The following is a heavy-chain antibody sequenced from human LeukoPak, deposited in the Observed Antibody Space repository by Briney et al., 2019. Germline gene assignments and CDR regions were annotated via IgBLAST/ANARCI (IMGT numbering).Heavy chain of an antibody. CDR1: GYTSTSYD. J-gene: IGHJ4*02. D-gene: IGHD6-6*01. CDR2: MNPNSGNT. Sequence: ASVKVSCKASGYTSTSYDINWVRQATGQGLEWMGWMNPNSGNTGYAQKFQGRVTITRNTSISTAYMELSSLRSEDTAVYYCARLSSSSPHFDYWGQGTLVTVSS. CDR3: ARLSSSSPHFDY. V-gene: IGHV1-8*03.